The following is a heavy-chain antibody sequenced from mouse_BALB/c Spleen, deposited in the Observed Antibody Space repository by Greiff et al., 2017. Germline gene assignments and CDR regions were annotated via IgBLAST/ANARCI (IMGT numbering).Heavy chain of an antibody. V-gene: IGHV5-9-4*01. J-gene: IGHJ2*01. CDR3: ARVGTTATTYYFDY. CDR1: GFTFSSYA. D-gene: IGHD1-2*01. Sequence: EVKVVESGGGLVKPGGSLKLSCAASGFTFSSYAMSWVRQSPEKRLEWVAEISSGGSYTYYPDTVTGRFTISRDNAKNTLYLEMSSLRSEDTAMYYCARVGTTATTYYFDYWGQGTTLTVSS. CDR2: ISSGGSYT.